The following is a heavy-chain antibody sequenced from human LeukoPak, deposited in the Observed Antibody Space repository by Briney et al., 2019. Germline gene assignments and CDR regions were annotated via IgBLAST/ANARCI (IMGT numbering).Heavy chain of an antibody. CDR2: INTSGST. CDR1: GGSISSYY. V-gene: IGHV4-4*07. Sequence: SETLSLTCTVSGGSISSYYWSWIRQPAGKGLERIGRINTSGSTNYNPSLKSRVTISADKSKKQFSLRLTSVTSADTAVYYCAREGSGSYLGYYYYMEVWGTGTTVTVCS. D-gene: IGHD3-10*01. CDR3: AREGSGSYLGYYYYMEV. J-gene: IGHJ6*03.